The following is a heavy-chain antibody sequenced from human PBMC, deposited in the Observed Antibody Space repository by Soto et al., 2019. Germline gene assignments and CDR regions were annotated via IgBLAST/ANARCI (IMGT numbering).Heavy chain of an antibody. CDR2: ISSSGSTI. J-gene: IGHJ5*02. CDR1: GFTFSSYE. Sequence: GGSLRLSCAASGFTFSSYEMNWVRQAPGKGLEWVSYISSSGSTIYYADSVKGRFTISRDNTKNSLYLQMNSLRAEDTAVYYCAKETLLPGFRAFDPWGQGTLVTVSA. V-gene: IGHV3-48*03. CDR3: AKETLLPGFRAFDP. D-gene: IGHD3-10*01.